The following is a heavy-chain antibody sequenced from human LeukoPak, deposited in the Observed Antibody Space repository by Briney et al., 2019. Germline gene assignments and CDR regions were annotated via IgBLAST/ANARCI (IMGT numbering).Heavy chain of an antibody. J-gene: IGHJ4*02. Sequence: SETLSLTCTVSGGSISSYYWSWIRQPPGKGLEWIGYIYYSGXTNYXXSLKSRVTISVDTSKNQFSLKLSSVTAADTAVYYCARERYSSPDYWGQGTLVTVSS. CDR2: IYYSGXT. V-gene: IGHV4-59*01. CDR1: GGSISSYY. D-gene: IGHD6-13*01. CDR3: ARERYSSPDY.